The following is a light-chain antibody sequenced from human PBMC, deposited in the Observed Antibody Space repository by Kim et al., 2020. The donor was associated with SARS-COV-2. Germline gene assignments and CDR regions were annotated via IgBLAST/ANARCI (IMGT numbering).Light chain of an antibody. Sequence: SYELTQPPSVSVSPGQTAIITCSGNKLGDENVCWYQQRPGQSPLLVIYEDIKRPSGIPERVSGSNSGNTATLTISGTQAMDEADYYCQAWDSSTVVFGRGTQLTVL. J-gene: IGLJ2*01. CDR3: QAWDSSTVV. CDR2: EDI. CDR1: KLGDEN. V-gene: IGLV3-1*01.